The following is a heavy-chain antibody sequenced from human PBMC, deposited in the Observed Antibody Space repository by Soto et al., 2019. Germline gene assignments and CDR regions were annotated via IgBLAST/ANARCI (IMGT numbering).Heavy chain of an antibody. CDR1: GGSISSGGYY. CDR2: IYYSGST. D-gene: IGHD2-2*01. V-gene: IGHV4-31*03. CDR3: ARDLREDLPFGMDV. J-gene: IGHJ6*02. Sequence: PSETLSLTCTVSGGSISSGGYYWSWIRQHPGKGLEWIGYIYYSGSTYYNPSLKSRVTISVDTSKNQFSLKLSSVTAADTAVYYCARDLREDLPFGMDVWGQGTTVTVSS.